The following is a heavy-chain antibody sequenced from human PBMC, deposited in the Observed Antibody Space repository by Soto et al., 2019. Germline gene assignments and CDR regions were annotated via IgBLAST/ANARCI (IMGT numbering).Heavy chain of an antibody. D-gene: IGHD2-2*01. CDR2: ISAYNGNT. CDR1: GYTFTSYG. V-gene: IGHV1-18*01. Sequence: ASVKVSCKASGYTFTSYGISWVRQPPGQGLEGMGWISAYNGNTNYAQKLQGRVTMTTDTSTSTAYMELRSLRSDDTAVYYCARGPNIVLVPAASSPYGMDVWGQGTTVTV. J-gene: IGHJ6*02. CDR3: ARGPNIVLVPAASSPYGMDV.